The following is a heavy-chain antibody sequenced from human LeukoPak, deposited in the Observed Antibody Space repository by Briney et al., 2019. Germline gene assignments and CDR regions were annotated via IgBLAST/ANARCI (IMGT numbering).Heavy chain of an antibody. CDR1: GGTFSSSA. D-gene: IGHD3-22*01. V-gene: IGHV1-69*01. J-gene: IGHJ5*02. CDR3: ASRLYYYDSSGYRTNWFDP. Sequence: ASVKVSCKASGGTFSSSAISWVRQAPGQWLEWMGGTIPIFGTANYAQKLQGRVTITADESTSTAYMELSSLRSEDTAVYYCASRLYYYDSSGYRTNWFDPWGQGTLVTVSS. CDR2: TIPIFGTA.